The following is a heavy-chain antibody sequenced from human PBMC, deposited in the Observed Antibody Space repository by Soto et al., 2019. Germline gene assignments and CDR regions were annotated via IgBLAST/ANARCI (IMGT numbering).Heavy chain of an antibody. CDR2: IYPGDSDT. CDR1: GYSFTSYW. D-gene: IGHD6-19*01. CDR3: ARHTLAGKTDYYHGVDV. J-gene: IGHJ6*02. Sequence: GESLKISCKGSGYSFTSYWIGWVRQMPGKGLEWMGIIYPGDSDTRYSPSFQGQVTISADKSISTAYLQWSSLKASDTAMYYCARHTLAGKTDYYHGVDVWGQGTTVTVSS. V-gene: IGHV5-51*01.